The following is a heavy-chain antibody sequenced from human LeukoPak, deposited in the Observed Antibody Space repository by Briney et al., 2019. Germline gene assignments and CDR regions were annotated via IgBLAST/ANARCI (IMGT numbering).Heavy chain of an antibody. CDR1: GYSFTSYW. V-gene: IGHV5-51*01. CDR2: TFPDDSDA. CDR3: ARRRSGSYPFDF. Sequence: GESLKISCKGSGYSFTSYWIGWVRQMPGKGLEWMGITFPDDSDARYSPSFQGQVTISADKSISTAYLQWNSLKASDTAMYYCARRRSGSYPFDFWGQGTLVTVSS. D-gene: IGHD1-26*01. J-gene: IGHJ4*02.